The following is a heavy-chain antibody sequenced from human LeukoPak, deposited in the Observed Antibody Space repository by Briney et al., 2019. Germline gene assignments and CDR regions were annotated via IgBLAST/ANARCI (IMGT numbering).Heavy chain of an antibody. V-gene: IGHV3-7*01. J-gene: IGHJ4*02. Sequence: GGSLRLSCAASGFTFSSYWMSWVRQAPGKGLEWVANIKQDGSEKYYVDSVKGRFTISRDNAKNSLYLQKNSLRAEDTAVYYCARVPRYADYVGRGYYFDYWGQGTLVTVSS. CDR2: IKQDGSEK. CDR1: GFTFSSYW. CDR3: ARVPRYADYVGRGYYFDY. D-gene: IGHD4-17*01.